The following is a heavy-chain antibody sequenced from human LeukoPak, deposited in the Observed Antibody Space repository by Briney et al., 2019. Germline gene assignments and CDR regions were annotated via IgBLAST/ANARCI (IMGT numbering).Heavy chain of an antibody. CDR3: ARDRLGDYDHSGYYDK. CDR2: ICDSGRTI. J-gene: IGHJ4*02. CDR1: GFTFSDYY. D-gene: IGHD3-22*01. Sequence: PGGSLRLSCAASGFTFSDYYMSWIRQAPGKGLEWVSYICDSGRTIYYADSVKGRFTNSRDNAKNSVYLQMNNLGAEDTAVYYCARDRLGDYDHSGYYDKWGQGTLVTVSS. V-gene: IGHV3-11*01.